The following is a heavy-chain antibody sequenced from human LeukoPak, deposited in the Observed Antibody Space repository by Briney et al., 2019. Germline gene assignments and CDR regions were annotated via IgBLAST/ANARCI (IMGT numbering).Heavy chain of an antibody. D-gene: IGHD6-19*01. CDR3: ARPQSSGTAVGFDI. Sequence: GESLKISCKGSGYNFTPYWIVWVRQMPGKGLEWMGMTFPGDSYSIYSPSFQGQVTISADRSISTAYLQWSSLKASDTAMYYCARPQSSGTAVGFDIWGPGTMVTVSS. J-gene: IGHJ3*02. CDR2: TFPGDSYS. CDR1: GYNFTPYW. V-gene: IGHV5-51*01.